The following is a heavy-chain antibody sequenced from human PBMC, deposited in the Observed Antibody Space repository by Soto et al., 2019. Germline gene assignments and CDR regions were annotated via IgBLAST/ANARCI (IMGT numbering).Heavy chain of an antibody. Sequence: GGSLRLSCAASGFTFSSYAMSWVRQAPGKGLEWVSAISGSGGSTYYADSVKGRFTISSDNSKNTRYLRMKSLRPEETAVYYCAKDALVYSSGWYWFDPWGQGTLVTVSS. D-gene: IGHD6-19*01. CDR3: AKDALVYSSGWYWFDP. CDR2: ISGSGGST. CDR1: GFTFSSYA. V-gene: IGHV3-23*01. J-gene: IGHJ5*02.